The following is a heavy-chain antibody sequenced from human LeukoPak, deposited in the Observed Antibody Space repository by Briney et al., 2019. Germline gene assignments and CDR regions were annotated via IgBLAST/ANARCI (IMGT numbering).Heavy chain of an antibody. CDR1: GFTFSSYW. J-gene: IGHJ6*02. D-gene: IGHD3-10*01. CDR2: IYSGGRT. CDR3: ARDFETGGYYYYGMDV. Sequence: PGGSLRLSCAASGFTFSSYWMHWVRQAPGKGLEWVSVIYSGGRTYYADAVKGRFTMSRDNSKNTVYLQMNSLTAEDTAVYYCARDFETGGYYYYGMDVWGQGTTVTVSS. V-gene: IGHV3-53*01.